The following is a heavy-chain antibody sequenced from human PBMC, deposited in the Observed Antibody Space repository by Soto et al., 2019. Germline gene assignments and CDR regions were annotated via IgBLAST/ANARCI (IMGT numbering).Heavy chain of an antibody. J-gene: IGHJ4*02. CDR3: ARVRYSAYGGYYFDY. CDR1: GFTFSSYD. V-gene: IGHV3-48*03. CDR2: ISGSGSAI. Sequence: EVQLVESGGGLVQPGGSLRLSCAASGFTFSSYDMNWVRQAPGKGLEWFSYISGSGSAIYYADSVKGRFTISRDNAKNSLYLQMNSLRAEDTAVYYCARVRYSAYGGYYFDYWGQGTLVTVSS. D-gene: IGHD5-12*01.